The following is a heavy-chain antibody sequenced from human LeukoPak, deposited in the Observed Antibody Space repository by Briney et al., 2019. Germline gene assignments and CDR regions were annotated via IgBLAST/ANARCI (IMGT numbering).Heavy chain of an antibody. V-gene: IGHV3-30-3*01. J-gene: IGHJ4*02. Sequence: GGSLRLSCAASGFTFSSYAMHWVRQAPGKGLEWVAVISYDGSNKYYADSVKGRFTISRDNSKNTLYLQMNSLRAEDTAVYYCARGALDTIFGVVIIYYFDYWGRGTLVTVSS. D-gene: IGHD3-3*01. CDR2: ISYDGSNK. CDR3: ARGALDTIFGVVIIYYFDY. CDR1: GFTFSSYA.